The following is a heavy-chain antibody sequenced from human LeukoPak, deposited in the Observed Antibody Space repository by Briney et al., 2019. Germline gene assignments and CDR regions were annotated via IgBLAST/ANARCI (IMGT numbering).Heavy chain of an antibody. CDR2: ISYDGSNK. Sequence: GGSLRLSCAASGFTFSTYAMSWVRQAPGKGLEWVAVISYDGSNKYYADSVKGRFTISRDNSKNTLYLQMNSLRAEDTAVYYCARAMPYYDFWSGPWGQGTLVTVSS. CDR3: ARAMPYYDFWSGP. J-gene: IGHJ5*02. D-gene: IGHD3-3*01. CDR1: GFTFSTYA. V-gene: IGHV3-30-3*01.